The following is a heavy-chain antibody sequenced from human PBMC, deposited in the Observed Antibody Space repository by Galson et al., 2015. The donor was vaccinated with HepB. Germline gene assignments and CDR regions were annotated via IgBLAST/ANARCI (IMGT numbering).Heavy chain of an antibody. J-gene: IGHJ5*02. CDR2: IYWDDDK. CDR3: AHRRRGSYLESSSRVVGWFDP. CDR1: GFSLSTSGVG. V-gene: IGHV2-5*02. Sequence: PALVKPTQTLTLTCTFSGFSLSTSGVGVGWIRQPPGKALEWLALIYWDDDKRYSPSLKSRLTITKDTSKNQVVLTMTNMDPVDTATYYCAHRRRGSYLESSSRVVGWFDPWGQGTLVTVSS. D-gene: IGHD1-26*01.